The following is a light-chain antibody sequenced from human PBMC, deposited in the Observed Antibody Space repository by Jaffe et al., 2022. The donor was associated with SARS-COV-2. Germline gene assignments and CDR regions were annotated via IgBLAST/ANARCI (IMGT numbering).Light chain of an antibody. Sequence: DMQMTQSPSSLSASVGDRVTITCRAGESISKFLNWYQQQPGKAPKLLIYAASSLRSGVPSRFSGSGSGTDFTLAITSLQPEDSATYFCQQGYSPPYTFGQGTKVEI. CDR3: QQGYSPPYT. V-gene: IGKV1-39*01. CDR2: AAS. J-gene: IGKJ2*01. CDR1: ESISKF.